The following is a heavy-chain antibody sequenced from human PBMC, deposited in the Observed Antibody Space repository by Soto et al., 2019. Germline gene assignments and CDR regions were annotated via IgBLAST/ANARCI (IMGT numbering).Heavy chain of an antibody. CDR2: INHSGST. CDR3: ARGERFRYCSGGSCYSRWPWFDP. Sequence: SETLCLTCAVYGGSFSGYYRSWIRQPPGKGLEWIGEINHSGSTTYNPSLKSRVTISVDTSKNQLALKLSSVTAADTAVYYCARGERFRYCSGGSCYSRWPWFDPWGQGTLVTVSS. J-gene: IGHJ5*02. D-gene: IGHD2-15*01. CDR1: GGSFSGYY. V-gene: IGHV4-34*01.